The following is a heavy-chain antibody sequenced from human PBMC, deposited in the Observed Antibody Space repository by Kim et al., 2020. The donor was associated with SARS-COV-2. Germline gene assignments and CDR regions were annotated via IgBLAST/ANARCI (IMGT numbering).Heavy chain of an antibody. D-gene: IGHD3-16*01. V-gene: IGHV3-48*02. CDR3: ARGLNYDSRVPEY. CDR2: ISASSSI. J-gene: IGHJ4*02. CDR1: GFTLSSYS. Sequence: GGSLRLSCAASGFTLSSYSMNWVRQAPGKGLEWVSYISASSSIYNADSVKGRFTTSRDNAKNSLYLQMNSMRDEDTAVYYCARGLNYDSRVPEYWGQGTLVTVSS.